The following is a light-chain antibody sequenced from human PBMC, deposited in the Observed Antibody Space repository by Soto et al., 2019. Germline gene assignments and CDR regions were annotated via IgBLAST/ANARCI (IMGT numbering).Light chain of an antibody. CDR2: GAS. CDR3: QQYGGSPPRFT. J-gene: IGKJ3*01. CDR1: QSVTIRY. Sequence: EIVLTQSPGTLSLSPGDRATLSCRSSQSVTIRYLAWYQQKPGQAPRLLIYGASTRPTGIPARFSATGSGTEFTLTISRLEPEDFAVYYCQQYGGSPPRFTFGPGTKVGIK. V-gene: IGKV3-20*01.